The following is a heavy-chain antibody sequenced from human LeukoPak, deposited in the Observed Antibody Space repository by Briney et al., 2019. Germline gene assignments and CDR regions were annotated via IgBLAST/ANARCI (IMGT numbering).Heavy chain of an antibody. D-gene: IGHD6-13*01. J-gene: IGHJ4*02. CDR3: ARDSGIAAAGTDY. CDR2: VSSSSSTI. V-gene: IGHV3-48*04. Sequence: PGGSLRLSCAASGFTFRSYSMNWVRQAPGKGLEWVSYVSSSSSTIYYADSVKGRFTISRDNAKNSLYLQMNSLRAEDTAVYYCARDSGIAAAGTDYWGQGTLVTVSS. CDR1: GFTFRSYS.